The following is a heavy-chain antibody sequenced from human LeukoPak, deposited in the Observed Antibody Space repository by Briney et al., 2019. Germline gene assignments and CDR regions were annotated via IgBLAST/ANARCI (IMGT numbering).Heavy chain of an antibody. D-gene: IGHD2-21*01. J-gene: IGHJ5*02. V-gene: IGHV4-39*07. CDR2: IYYTGNT. CDR3: ARAPQRSYQHNWFDP. CDR1: GVSISSSYSY. Sequence: SETLSLTCTVSGVSISSSYSYWGWIRQPPGMGLEWIGSIYYTGNTYYNPSLKSRVTISVDTSKNQFSLKLSSVTAADTAVYYCARAPQRSYQHNWFDPWGQGTLVTVSS.